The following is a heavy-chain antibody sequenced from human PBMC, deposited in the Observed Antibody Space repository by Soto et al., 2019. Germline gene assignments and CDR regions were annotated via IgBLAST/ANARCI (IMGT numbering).Heavy chain of an antibody. V-gene: IGHV3-23*01. D-gene: IGHD1-20*01. CDR1: GLTFSIYA. CDR3: AKDRMDHNSVWDPFDV. Sequence: EVQVLESGGGLVQSGGSLRLSCAASGLTFSIYAMSWVRQAPGKGLEWVSSIGGVDETYYADSVRGRFTISRDNSKNTLFLQMNSLRAEDTAVYYCAKDRMDHNSVWDPFDVWGPGTVVTVSA. J-gene: IGHJ3*01. CDR2: SIGGVDET.